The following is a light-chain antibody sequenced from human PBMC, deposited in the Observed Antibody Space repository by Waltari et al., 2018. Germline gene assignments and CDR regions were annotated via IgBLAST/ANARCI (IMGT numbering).Light chain of an antibody. CDR3: QEYGSSPEFT. Sequence: IVLTQSPGTLSLSPGDKATLPCRTSQSISNSDLPWYQQKPGQVPRLLIYATFSRASGIPDRFSGSGSETDFTLTISSLEPEDFAVYYCQEYGSSPEFTFGPGTTVDI. J-gene: IGKJ3*01. CDR1: QSISNSD. V-gene: IGKV3-20*01. CDR2: ATF.